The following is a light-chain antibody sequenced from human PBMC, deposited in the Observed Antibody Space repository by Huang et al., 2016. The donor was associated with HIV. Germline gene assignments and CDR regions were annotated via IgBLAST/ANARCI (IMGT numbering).Light chain of an antibody. V-gene: IGKV1-8*01. CDR1: QGISSY. Sequence: AIRMTQSPSSLSASTGDRVTITCRASQGISSYLAWSQQKPGKAPKLLIYAASTLQSGVPSRFSGSGSGTDFTLTISCLQSEDFATYYCQQYYSYPPTFGQGTKVEIK. CDR2: AAS. J-gene: IGKJ1*01. CDR3: QQYYSYPPT.